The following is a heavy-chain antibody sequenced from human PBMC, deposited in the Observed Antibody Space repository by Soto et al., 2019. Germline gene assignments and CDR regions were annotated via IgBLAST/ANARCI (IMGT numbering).Heavy chain of an antibody. CDR1: GGTFSSYA. Sequence: ASVKVSCKASGGTFSSYAISWVRQAPGQGLEWMGGIIPIFGTANYAQKFQGRVTITADESTSTAYMELSSLRSEDTAVYYCARDRVLGYCSGGSCYGFYDYWGQGTLVTVSS. CDR2: IIPIFGTA. V-gene: IGHV1-69*13. D-gene: IGHD2-15*01. CDR3: ARDRVLGYCSGGSCYGFYDY. J-gene: IGHJ4*02.